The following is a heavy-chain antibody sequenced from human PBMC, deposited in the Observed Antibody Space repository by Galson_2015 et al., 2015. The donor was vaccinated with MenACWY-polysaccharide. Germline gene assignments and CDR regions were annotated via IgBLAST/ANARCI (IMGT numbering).Heavy chain of an antibody. CDR1: GFTFSSYS. CDR2: ISSSSSYI. J-gene: IGHJ6*02. D-gene: IGHD2-2*01. V-gene: IGHV3-21*01. Sequence: SLRLSCAASGFTFSSYSMNRVRQAPGKGLEWVSSISSSSSYIYYADSVKGRFTISRDNAKNSLYLQMNSLRAEDTAVYYCARGSYYCSSTSCPPRDYYYGMDVWGQGTTVTVSS. CDR3: ARGSYYCSSTSCPPRDYYYGMDV.